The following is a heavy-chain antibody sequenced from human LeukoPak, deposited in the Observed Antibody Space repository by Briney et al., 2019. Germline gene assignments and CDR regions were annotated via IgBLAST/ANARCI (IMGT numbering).Heavy chain of an antibody. D-gene: IGHD1-26*01. CDR3: ARDNYSGRRYCDH. CDR2: ISSSGRTM. CDR1: GFIFSSYE. Sequence: GGSLRLSCAASGFIFSSYEMSWVRQAPGKGLEWVSYISSSGRTMYYADSVKGRFTVSRDNAKNSLYLQMNSLRAEATAIYYCARDNYSGRRYCDHWGQGTLVTVSS. V-gene: IGHV3-48*03. J-gene: IGHJ4*02.